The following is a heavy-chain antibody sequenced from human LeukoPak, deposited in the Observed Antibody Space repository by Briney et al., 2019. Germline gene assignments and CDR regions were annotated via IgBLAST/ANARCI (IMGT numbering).Heavy chain of an antibody. J-gene: IGHJ4*02. D-gene: IGHD6-13*01. V-gene: IGHV1-18*04. Sequence: ASVKVSCKASGYTFTGYYMHWVRQAPGQGLEWMGWISAYNGNINYAQKLQGRVTMTTDTSTSTAYMELRSLRSDDTAVYYCARTPSTSETAAGSFDYWGQGTLVTVSS. CDR1: GYTFTGYY. CDR3: ARTPSTSETAAGSFDY. CDR2: ISAYNGNI.